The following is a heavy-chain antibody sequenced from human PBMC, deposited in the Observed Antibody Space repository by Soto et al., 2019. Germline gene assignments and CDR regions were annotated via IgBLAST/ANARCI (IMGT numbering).Heavy chain of an antibody. CDR1: GGTFSSYA. V-gene: IGHV1-69*13. CDR2: IIPIFGTA. D-gene: IGHD3-3*01. CDR3: ARDLAEWPRWAFDI. Sequence: WASVKVSCKASGGTFSSYAISWVRQAPGQGLEWMGGIIPIFGTANYAQKFQGRVTITADESTSTAYMELSSLRSEDTAVYYCARDLAEWPRWAFDIWGQGTMVTVSS. J-gene: IGHJ3*02.